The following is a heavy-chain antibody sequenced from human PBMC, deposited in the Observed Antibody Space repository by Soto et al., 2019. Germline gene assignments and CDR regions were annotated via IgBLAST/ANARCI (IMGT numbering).Heavy chain of an antibody. Sequence: LSCAASGFTFSSYGMHWVRQAPGKGLEWVAVISYDGSNKYYADSVKGRFTISRDNSKNTLYLQMNSLRAEDTAVYYCAKDLLTTVTTYYGSGSYYNPALYYYGMDVWGQGTTVTVSS. D-gene: IGHD3-10*01. V-gene: IGHV3-30*18. CDR1: GFTFSSYG. CDR3: AKDLLTTVTTYYGSGSYYNPALYYYGMDV. J-gene: IGHJ6*02. CDR2: ISYDGSNK.